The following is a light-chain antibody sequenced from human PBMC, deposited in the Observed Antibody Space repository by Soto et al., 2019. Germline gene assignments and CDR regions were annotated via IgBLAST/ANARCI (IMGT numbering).Light chain of an antibody. CDR1: QSVISTY. CDR2: GAS. V-gene: IGKV3-20*01. Sequence: EIVFTQSPGTLSFSPGERGTLSFLASQSVISTYLAWYQQKPGQAPRLLIYGASSRATGIPDRFSGSGSGTDFTLTISRLEPEDFAVYYCQQYGSSPITFGQGTRLEIK. J-gene: IGKJ5*01. CDR3: QQYGSSPIT.